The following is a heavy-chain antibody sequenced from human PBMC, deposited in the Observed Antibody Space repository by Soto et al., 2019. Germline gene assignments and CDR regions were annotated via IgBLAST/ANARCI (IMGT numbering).Heavy chain of an antibody. CDR3: AKDLHITMVRGNYYYGMDV. D-gene: IGHD3-10*01. Sequence: GGSLRLSCAASGFTFSSYGMHWVRQAPGKGLEWVAVISYDGSNKYYADSVKGRFTISRDNSKNTLYLQMNSLRAEDTAVYYCAKDLHITMVRGNYYYGMDVWGQGTTVTVSS. CDR1: GFTFSSYG. CDR2: ISYDGSNK. V-gene: IGHV3-30*18. J-gene: IGHJ6*02.